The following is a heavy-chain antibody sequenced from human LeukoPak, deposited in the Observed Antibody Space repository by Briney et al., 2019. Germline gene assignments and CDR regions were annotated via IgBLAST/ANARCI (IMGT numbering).Heavy chain of an antibody. CDR1: GYTFTSYG. CDR3: ATPTQTGGAFDI. CDR2: ISAYNGNT. V-gene: IGHV1-18*01. D-gene: IGHD7-27*01. Sequence: ASVKVSCKASGYTFTSYGISWVRQAPGQGLEWMGWISAYNGNTNYAQKLQGRVTMTTDTSTSTAYMELRSLRSDDTAVYYCATPTQTGGAFDIWGQGTMVTVSS. J-gene: IGHJ3*02.